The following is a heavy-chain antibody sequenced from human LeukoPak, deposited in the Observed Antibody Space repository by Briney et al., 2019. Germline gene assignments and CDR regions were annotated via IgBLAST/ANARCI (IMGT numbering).Heavy chain of an antibody. J-gene: IGHJ4*02. Sequence: ASVKVSCKASGYTFTSYDINWVRQATGQGLERMGWMNPNSGNTGDAQKFQVRVTMTRNTSISTAYMELSSLRSEDTAVYYCARVVRWSGYFRRKKAYFDYWGQGTLVTVSS. CDR3: ARVVRWSGYFRRKKAYFDY. CDR1: GYTFTSYD. CDR2: MNPNSGNT. D-gene: IGHD3-3*01. V-gene: IGHV1-8*01.